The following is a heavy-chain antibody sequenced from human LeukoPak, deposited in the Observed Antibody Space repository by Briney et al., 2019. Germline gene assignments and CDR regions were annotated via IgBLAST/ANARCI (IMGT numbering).Heavy chain of an antibody. CDR1: GFTFSSYA. D-gene: IGHD7-27*01. Sequence: GGSLRLSCAASGFTFSSYAMHWVRQAPGKGLEWVAVISYDGSNKYYADSVKGRFTISRDNSKNTLYLQMSSLRAEDTAVYYCARLLPLMLTGVAWGQGTLVTVSS. J-gene: IGHJ5*02. CDR2: ISYDGSNK. V-gene: IGHV3-30-3*01. CDR3: ARLLPLMLTGVA.